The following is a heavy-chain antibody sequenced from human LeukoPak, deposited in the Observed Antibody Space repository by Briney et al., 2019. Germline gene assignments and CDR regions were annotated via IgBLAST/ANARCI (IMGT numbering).Heavy chain of an antibody. V-gene: IGHV3-53*01. CDR3: ARLDYYDSGGYYQYYFDY. CDR2: IYAGGST. CDR1: GFTVSSNY. J-gene: IGHJ4*02. D-gene: IGHD3-22*01. Sequence: GGSLRLSCAASGFTVSSNYMSWVRQAPGKGLEWVSIIYAGGSTYYADSVKGRFTISRDNSKNTLYLQMNSLRAEDTAVYYCARLDYYDSGGYYQYYFDYWGQGTLVTVSS.